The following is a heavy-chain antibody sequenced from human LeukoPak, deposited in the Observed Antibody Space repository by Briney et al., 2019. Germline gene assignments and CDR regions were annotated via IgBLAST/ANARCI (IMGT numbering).Heavy chain of an antibody. Sequence: SETLSLTCTVSGGSISSYYWSWIRQPPGKGLEWIGYIYYTGSTNYNPSLASRVNISVDTSKNQFSLNLTSVTAADTAVYYCARWGSIAVARFDYWGQGTLVTVSS. CDR3: ARWGSIAVARFDY. D-gene: IGHD6-6*01. V-gene: IGHV4-59*01. CDR1: GGSISSYY. J-gene: IGHJ4*02. CDR2: IYYTGST.